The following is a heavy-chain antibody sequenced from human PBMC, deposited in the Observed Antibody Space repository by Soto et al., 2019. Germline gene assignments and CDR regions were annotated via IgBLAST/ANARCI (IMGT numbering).Heavy chain of an antibody. V-gene: IGHV3-64*01. CDR2: ISSNGGST. D-gene: IGHD6-13*01. Sequence: GGSLRLSCAASGFTFSSYAMHWVRQAPGKGLEYVSAISSNGGSTYYANSVKGRFTISRDNSKNTLYLQMGSLRAEDMAVYYCVRGTGIAAAAAPYYYYYYMDVWGKGTTVTVSS. J-gene: IGHJ6*03. CDR3: VRGTGIAAAAAPYYYYYYMDV. CDR1: GFTFSSYA.